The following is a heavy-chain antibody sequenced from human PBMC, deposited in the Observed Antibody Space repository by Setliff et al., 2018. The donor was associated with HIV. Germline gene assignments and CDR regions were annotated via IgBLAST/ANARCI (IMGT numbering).Heavy chain of an antibody. CDR1: DDPINSFY. D-gene: IGHD3-22*01. J-gene: IGHJ4*02. CDR2: IYTSGST. CDR3: ARTPEDYDQYFFDR. V-gene: IGHV4-4*09. Sequence: PSETLSLTCTVSDDPINSFYWSWIRQPPGKGLEWIGYIYTSGSTNYNPSLEGLATISVDTSKNQFSLKLSSVTAADTAVYYCARTPEDYDQYFFDRWGQGTLVTVSS.